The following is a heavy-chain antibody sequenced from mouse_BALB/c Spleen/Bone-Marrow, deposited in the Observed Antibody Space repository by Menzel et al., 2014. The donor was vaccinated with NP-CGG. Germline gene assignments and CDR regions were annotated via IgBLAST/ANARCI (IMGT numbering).Heavy chain of an antibody. CDR3: ARWSTGTSAMDY. CDR1: GYAFTNYL. CDR2: INPGSGGT. J-gene: IGHJ4*01. V-gene: IGHV1-54*01. Sequence: QVQLQQSGADLVRPGTSVKVSCKASGYAFTNYLIEWVKQRPGQGLEWIGVINPGSGGTNYNEKFKGKATLTADKSSSTAYMQLSSLTSDDSAVYFCARWSTGTSAMDYWGQGTSVTVSS. D-gene: IGHD4-1*02.